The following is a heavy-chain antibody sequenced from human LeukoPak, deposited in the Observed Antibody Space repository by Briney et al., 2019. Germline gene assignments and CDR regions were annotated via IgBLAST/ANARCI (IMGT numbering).Heavy chain of an antibody. CDR1: GFTFSSYA. J-gene: IGHJ3*02. CDR3: AKPQYYYDSSGYYDDAFDI. Sequence: PGGSLRLSCAASGFTFSSYAMSWVRQAPGKGLEWVSAISGSCGSTYYADSVKGRFTISRDNSKNTLYLQMNSLRAEDTAVYYCAKPQYYYDSSGYYDDAFDIWGQGTMVTVSS. D-gene: IGHD3-22*01. V-gene: IGHV3-23*01. CDR2: ISGSCGST.